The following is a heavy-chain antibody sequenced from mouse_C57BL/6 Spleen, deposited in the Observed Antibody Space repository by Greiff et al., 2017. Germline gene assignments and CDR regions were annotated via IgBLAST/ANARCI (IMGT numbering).Heavy chain of an antibody. D-gene: IGHD2-1*01. CDR1: GFTFSSYG. J-gene: IGHJ4*01. CDR2: ISSGGSYT. CDR3: ARHAPTYGNSPYAMDY. V-gene: IGHV5-6*01. Sequence: EVQLQESGGDLVKPGGSLKLSCAASGFTFSSYGMSWVRQTPDKRLEWVATISSGGSYTYYPDSVKGRFTISRDNAKNTLYLQMSSLKSEDTAMYYCARHAPTYGNSPYAMDYWGQGTSVTVSS.